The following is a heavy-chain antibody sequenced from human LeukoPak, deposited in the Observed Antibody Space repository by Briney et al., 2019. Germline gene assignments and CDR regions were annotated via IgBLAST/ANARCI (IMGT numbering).Heavy chain of an antibody. CDR3: ASLTGGFCSGDSCYVFFDY. V-gene: IGHV5-51*01. CDR1: GYSFTSYW. Sequence: GESLKISCKGSGYSFTSYWIGWVRQMPGKGLECMGIIYPGDSDIRYTPSFQGQVTISADKSISTAYLQWSSLKASDTAMYFCASLTGGFCSGDSCYVFFDYWGQGTLVTVSS. CDR2: IYPGDSDI. J-gene: IGHJ4*02. D-gene: IGHD2-15*01.